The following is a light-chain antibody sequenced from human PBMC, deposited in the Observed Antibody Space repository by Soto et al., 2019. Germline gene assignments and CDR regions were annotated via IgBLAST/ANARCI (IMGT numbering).Light chain of an antibody. CDR2: DAS. CDR3: QQRSNWRVT. V-gene: IGKV3-11*01. CDR1: QSVNIY. J-gene: IGKJ4*01. Sequence: ENVLTQSPAPPSLSPGGRAPLSRRASQSVNIYLAWYQQKPGQAPRLLIYDASNRATGIPARFSGSGSGTDFTLTISSLEPEDIAVYYCQQRSNWRVTFGGGTKVDIK.